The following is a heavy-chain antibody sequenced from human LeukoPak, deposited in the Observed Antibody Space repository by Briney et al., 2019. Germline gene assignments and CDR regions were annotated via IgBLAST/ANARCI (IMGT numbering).Heavy chain of an antibody. Sequence: PSETLSLTCAVYGGSFSGYYWSWIRQPPGKGLEWIGEINHSGSTNYNPSLKSRVTISVDTSKNQFSLKLSSVTAADTAVYYCARGYGDYGAFDIWGQGTMVTVSS. D-gene: IGHD4-17*01. V-gene: IGHV4-34*01. CDR3: ARGYGDYGAFDI. J-gene: IGHJ3*02. CDR1: GGSFSGYY. CDR2: INHSGST.